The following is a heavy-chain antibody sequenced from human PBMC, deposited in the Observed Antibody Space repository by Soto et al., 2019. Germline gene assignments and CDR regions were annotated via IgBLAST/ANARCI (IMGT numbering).Heavy chain of an antibody. D-gene: IGHD3-22*01. CDR2: ISYDGSNK. Sequence: QVQLVESGGGVVQPGRSLRLSCAASGFTFSSYGMHWVRQAPGKGLEWVAVISYDGSNKYYADSVKGRFTISRDNSKNTLYLQMNSLRAEDTGVYYCAKDGDSYFDYWGQGTLVTVSS. CDR3: AKDGDSYFDY. CDR1: GFTFSSYG. V-gene: IGHV3-30*18. J-gene: IGHJ4*02.